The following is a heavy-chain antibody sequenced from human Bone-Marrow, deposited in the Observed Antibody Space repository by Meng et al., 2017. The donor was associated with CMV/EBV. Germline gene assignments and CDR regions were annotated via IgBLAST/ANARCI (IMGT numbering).Heavy chain of an antibody. CDR1: GGTFSSYT. Sequence: ASVKVSCKASGGTFSSYTISWVRQAPGQGLEWMGWMNPNSGNTGYAQKFQGRVTMTRNTSISTAYMELISLRSEDTAVYYCARVQIFGVVSYNYYYYGMDVWGQGTTVTVSS. D-gene: IGHD3-3*01. CDR3: ARVQIFGVVSYNYYYYGMDV. CDR2: MNPNSGNT. J-gene: IGHJ6*02. V-gene: IGHV1-8*02.